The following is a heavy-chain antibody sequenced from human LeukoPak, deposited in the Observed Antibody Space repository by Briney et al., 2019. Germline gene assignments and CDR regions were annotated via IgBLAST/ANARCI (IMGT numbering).Heavy chain of an antibody. J-gene: IGHJ4*02. CDR2: ISSSSRTI. CDR1: GFTFSMYS. V-gene: IGHV3-48*02. CDR3: ARDGLDYDPFPY. D-gene: IGHD3-3*01. Sequence: GGSLRLSRAISGFTFSMYSMNWVRQAPGKGLEWVSYISSSSRTIYYADSVKGRFTISRDNAKNSLYLQMNSLRDEDTAVYYCARDGLDYDPFPYWGQGTLVTVSS.